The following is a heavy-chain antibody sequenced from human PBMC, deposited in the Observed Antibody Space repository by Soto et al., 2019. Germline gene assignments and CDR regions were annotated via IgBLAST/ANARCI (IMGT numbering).Heavy chain of an antibody. CDR2: IYPGDSDT. CDR3: ARQATIFRQDWFDP. CDR1: GYSFTSYW. D-gene: IGHD3-3*01. J-gene: IGHJ5*02. V-gene: IGHV5-51*01. Sequence: GEALKISCKGSGYSFTSYWIGWVRQMAGKGLEWMGIIYPGDSDTRYSPSFQGQVTISADKSISTAYLQWSSLKASDTAMYYCARQATIFRQDWFDPWGQGTLVTVSS.